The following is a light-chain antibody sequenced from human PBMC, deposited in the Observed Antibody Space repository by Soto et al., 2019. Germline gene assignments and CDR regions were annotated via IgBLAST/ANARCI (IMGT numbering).Light chain of an antibody. CDR2: DAS. CDR1: QSLSSY. J-gene: IGKJ4*01. CDR3: QQRSNWLT. V-gene: IGKV3-11*01. Sequence: EFVLPQSPGTLSLSPGERATLSCRASQSLSSYLAWYQQKPGQAPRLLIYDASNRATGIPARFSGSGSGTDFTLTISSLEPEDFAVYYCQQRSNWLTFGGGTKVDIK.